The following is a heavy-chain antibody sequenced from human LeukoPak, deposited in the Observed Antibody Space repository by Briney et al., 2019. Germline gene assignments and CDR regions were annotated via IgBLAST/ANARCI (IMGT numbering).Heavy chain of an antibody. CDR2: IYYSGSS. CDR3: ARDRLGGYSYPTTKDYYYYYYGMDV. CDR1: GGSISGSGHF. J-gene: IGHJ6*02. D-gene: IGHD5-18*01. Sequence: SETLSLTCSVSGGSISGSGHFWGWIRQPPGKGLEWIASIYYSGSSYYNPSLESRVTISVDTSKNQFSLKLSSVTAADTAVYYCARDRLGGYSYPTTKDYYYYYYGMDVWGQGTTVTVSS. V-gene: IGHV4-39*07.